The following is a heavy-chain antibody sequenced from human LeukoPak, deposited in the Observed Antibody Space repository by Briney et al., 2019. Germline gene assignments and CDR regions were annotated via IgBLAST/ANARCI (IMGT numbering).Heavy chain of an antibody. CDR3: ARTVGFLEWLFDY. J-gene: IGHJ4*02. CDR2: ISSIGSTI. D-gene: IGHD3-3*01. CDR1: GFTFSSYE. V-gene: IGHV3-48*03. Sequence: GSLRFSCAASGFTFSSYEMNWVRQAPGKGLEWVSYISSIGSTIYYADSVKGRFTISRDNAKNSLYLQMNSLRAEDTAVYYCARTVGFLEWLFDYWGQGTLVTVSS.